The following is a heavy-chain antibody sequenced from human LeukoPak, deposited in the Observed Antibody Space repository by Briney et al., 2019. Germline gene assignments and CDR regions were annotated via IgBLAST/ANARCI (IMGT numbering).Heavy chain of an antibody. CDR3: AGLRTVGATESYYYYYYGMDV. CDR1: GGSISSYY. CDR2: IYYSGST. Sequence: PSETLSLTCTVSGGSISSYYWSWIRQPPGKGLEWIGYIYYSGSTNYNPSLKSRVTISVDTSKNQFSLKLSSVTAADTAVYYCAGLRTVGATESYYYYYYGMDVWGQGTTVTVSS. V-gene: IGHV4-59*08. J-gene: IGHJ6*02. D-gene: IGHD1-26*01.